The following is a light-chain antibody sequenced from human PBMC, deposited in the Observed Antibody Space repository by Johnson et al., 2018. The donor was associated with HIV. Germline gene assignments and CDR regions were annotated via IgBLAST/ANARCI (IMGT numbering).Light chain of an antibody. CDR1: SSNIGNNY. Sequence: QSVLTQPPSVSAAPGQKVTISCSGSSSNIGNNYVSWYQQLPGTAPKLLMYENNKRPSGIPDRFSGSKSGTSATLGITVLQTGDEADYYCGTWDSSLSAGVFGTGTKVPLL. CDR3: GTWDSSLSAGV. J-gene: IGLJ1*01. CDR2: ENN. V-gene: IGLV1-51*02.